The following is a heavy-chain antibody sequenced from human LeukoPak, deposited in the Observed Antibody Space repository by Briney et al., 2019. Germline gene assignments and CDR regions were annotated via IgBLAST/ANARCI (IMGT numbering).Heavy chain of an antibody. CDR1: GASISSSNYY. CDR3: ARAMSIAARLQTIFDY. D-gene: IGHD6-6*01. V-gene: IGHV4-39*07. J-gene: IGHJ4*02. Sequence: SETLSLTCTVSGASISSSNYYWGWIRQPPGKGLEWIGSIYYSGRTYYTPSLKSRVTISVDTSKNQFSLNLTSVTAADTAVYYCARAMSIAARLQTIFDYWGQGTLVTVSS. CDR2: IYYSGRT.